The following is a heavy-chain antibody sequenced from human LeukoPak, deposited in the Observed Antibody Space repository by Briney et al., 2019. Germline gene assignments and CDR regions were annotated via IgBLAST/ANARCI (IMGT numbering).Heavy chain of an antibody. J-gene: IGHJ6*02. CDR3: ARANGMDV. V-gene: IGHV3-48*02. Sequence: GGSLRLSCAASGFTFSSYSMNWVRQAPGKGLEWVSYISSTSSTIYYADSVKGRFTISRDNAKNSLYLQMSSLRDDDTALYYCARANGMDVWGQGTTVTVSS. CDR1: GFTFSSYS. CDR2: ISSTSSTI.